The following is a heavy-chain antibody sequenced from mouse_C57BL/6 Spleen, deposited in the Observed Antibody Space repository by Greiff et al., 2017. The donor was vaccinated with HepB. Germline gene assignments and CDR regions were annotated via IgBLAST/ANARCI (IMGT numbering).Heavy chain of an antibody. CDR1: GFTFTDYY. D-gene: IGHD3-2*02. J-gene: IGHJ2*01. CDR2: IRNKANGYTT. Sequence: EVQRVESGGGLVQPGGSLSLSCAASGFTFTDYYMSWVRQPPGKALEWLGFIRNKANGYTTEYSASVKGRFTISRDNSQSILYLQMNALRAEDSATYYCARYGGSGPYFDYWGQGTTLTVSS. CDR3: ARYGGSGPYFDY. V-gene: IGHV7-3*01.